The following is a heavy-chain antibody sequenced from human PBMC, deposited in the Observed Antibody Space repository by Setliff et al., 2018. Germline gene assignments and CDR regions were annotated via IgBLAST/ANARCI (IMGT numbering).Heavy chain of an antibody. CDR1: GGTFSSYA. Sequence: GASVKVSCKASGGTFSSYAISWVRQAPGQGLEWMGRVDPEDGETIYAEKFQGRVTITADTSTDTAYMELSSLRSEDTAVYYCATVTVTSSKWGQGTLVTVSS. J-gene: IGHJ4*02. D-gene: IGHD4-17*01. V-gene: IGHV1-69-2*01. CDR2: VDPEDGET. CDR3: ATVTVTSSK.